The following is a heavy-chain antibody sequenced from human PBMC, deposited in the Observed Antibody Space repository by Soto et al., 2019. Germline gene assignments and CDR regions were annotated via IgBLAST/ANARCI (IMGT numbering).Heavy chain of an antibody. CDR1: GGTFSSYA. J-gene: IGHJ1*01. V-gene: IGHV1-69*13. D-gene: IGHD3-10*01. CDR2: IIPIFGTA. CDR3: ARSRIYGSGRYPY. Sequence: SVKVSCKASGGTFSSYAISWVRQAPGQGLEWMGGIIPIFGTANYAQKFQGRVTITADESTSTAYMELSSLRSEDTAVYYCARSRIYGSGRYPYWGPGTLVTVSS.